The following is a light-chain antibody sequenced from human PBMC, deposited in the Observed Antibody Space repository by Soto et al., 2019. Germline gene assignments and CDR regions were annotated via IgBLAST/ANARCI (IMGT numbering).Light chain of an antibody. Sequence: QSALTQPASVSGSPGQSITISCTGTSSDVGGYNYVSWYQQHPGKAPKLMIYEVSNRPSGVSNRFSGSKSGNTATLTISGSPAEDEADYYCSSYTSRSTLVVFGVGTKLTVL. J-gene: IGLJ2*01. V-gene: IGLV2-14*01. CDR1: SSDVGGYNY. CDR3: SSYTSRSTLVV. CDR2: EVS.